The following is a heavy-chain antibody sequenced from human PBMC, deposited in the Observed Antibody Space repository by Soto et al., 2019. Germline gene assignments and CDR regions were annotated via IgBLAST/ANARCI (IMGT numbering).Heavy chain of an antibody. V-gene: IGHV3-23*01. CDR1: GFRFWTYS. Sequence: EVQLLESGEGLVQPGESLRLSCAASGFRFWTYSMSWVREAPGKGLEWVSGISGDGSATSYADSLKGRFTVSRDNSKDTLFLQMNTLTVEDTAVYYCAKTRLYDNSDYHRDGFDVWGPGTAVTVS. CDR3: AKTRLYDNSDYHRDGFDV. CDR2: ISGDGSAT. D-gene: IGHD3-22*01. J-gene: IGHJ3*01.